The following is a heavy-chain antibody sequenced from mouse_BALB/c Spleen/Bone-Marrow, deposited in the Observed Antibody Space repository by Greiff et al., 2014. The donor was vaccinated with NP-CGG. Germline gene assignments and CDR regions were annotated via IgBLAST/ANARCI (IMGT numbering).Heavy chain of an antibody. V-gene: IGHV1S81*02. D-gene: IGHD2-1*01. CDR2: INPSNGRT. J-gene: IGHJ3*01. Sequence: VQLQQSGAELVKPGASVKLSCKASGYTFTTYWMQWVKQRPGQGLEWIGEINPSNGRTNYNEKFKREATLTVDKSSSTAYMQLSSLTSEDSAVYYCARGDGKYAFAYWGQGTLVTVSA. CDR3: ARGDGKYAFAY. CDR1: GYTFTTYW.